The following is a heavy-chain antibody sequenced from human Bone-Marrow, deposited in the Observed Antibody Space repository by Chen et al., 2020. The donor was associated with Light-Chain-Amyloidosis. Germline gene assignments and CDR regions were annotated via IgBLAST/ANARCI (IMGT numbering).Heavy chain of an antibody. CDR2: IIPILGIA. D-gene: IGHD6-13*01. CDR3: ARGGYSSSWYEYYYYGMDV. CDR1: GGTFSSYA. V-gene: IGHV1-69*04. J-gene: IGHJ6*02. Sequence: QVQLVQSGAEVKKPGSSVKVSCKASGGTFSSYAISWVRRAPGQGLEWMGRIIPILGIANYAQKFQGRVTITADKSTSTAYMELSSLRSEDTAVYYCARGGYSSSWYEYYYYGMDVWGQGTTVTVSS.